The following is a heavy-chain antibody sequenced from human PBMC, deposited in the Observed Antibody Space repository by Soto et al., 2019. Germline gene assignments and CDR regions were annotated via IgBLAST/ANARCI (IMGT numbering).Heavy chain of an antibody. CDR2: VSHDGRNT. CDR3: GKGGRQWLVTSDFNY. CDR1: GFTFSDYA. J-gene: IGHJ4*02. V-gene: IGHV3-30*18. Sequence: VQLVESGGGVVQPGRSLRLSCAASGFTFSDYAMHWVRQAPGKGLEWVAVVSHDGRNTHYADSVKGRFTISRDSSKNTVSLEITSLRAEDTAFYYCGKGGRQWLVTSDFNYRGQGAQVNVSS. D-gene: IGHD6-19*01.